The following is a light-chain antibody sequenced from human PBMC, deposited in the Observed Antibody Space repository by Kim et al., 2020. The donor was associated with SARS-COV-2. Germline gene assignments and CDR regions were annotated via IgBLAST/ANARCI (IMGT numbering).Light chain of an antibody. J-gene: IGKJ3*01. CDR3: QQSYSSPRT. CDR2: AAS. CDR1: QSINSN. V-gene: IGKV1-39*01. Sequence: AYVGDRVTITCRASQSINSNLNWYQQKPGKAPKLLIYAASSLQRGVPSRFSGSGSGTDFTFTIRSLQPEDFATYYCQQSYSSPRTFGPGTKVDIK.